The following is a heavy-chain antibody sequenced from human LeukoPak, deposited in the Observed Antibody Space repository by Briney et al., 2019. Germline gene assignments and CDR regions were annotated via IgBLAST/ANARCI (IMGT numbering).Heavy chain of an antibody. J-gene: IGHJ4*02. Sequence: GGSLRLSCAASGFTFSSYGMHWVRQAPGKGLERVAVIWYDGSNKYYADSVKGRFTISRDNSKNTLYLQMNSLRAEDTAVYYCARRSYGSGSYYLDYWGQGTLVTVSS. V-gene: IGHV3-33*01. CDR1: GFTFSSYG. CDR2: IWYDGSNK. CDR3: ARRSYGSGSYYLDY. D-gene: IGHD3-10*01.